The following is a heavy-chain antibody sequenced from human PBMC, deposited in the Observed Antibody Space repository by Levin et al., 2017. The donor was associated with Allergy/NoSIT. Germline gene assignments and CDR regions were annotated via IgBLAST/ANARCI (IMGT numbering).Heavy chain of an antibody. CDR2: ISYDGSNK. V-gene: IGHV3-30*04. Sequence: GGSLRLSCAASGFTFSSYAMHWVRQAPGKGLEWVAVISYDGSNKYYADSVKGRFTISRDNSKNTLYLQMNSLRAEDTAVYYCARDRWEVGRRWYFDLWGRGTLVTVSS. CDR1: GFTFSSYA. J-gene: IGHJ2*01. D-gene: IGHD1-26*01. CDR3: ARDRWEVGRRWYFDL.